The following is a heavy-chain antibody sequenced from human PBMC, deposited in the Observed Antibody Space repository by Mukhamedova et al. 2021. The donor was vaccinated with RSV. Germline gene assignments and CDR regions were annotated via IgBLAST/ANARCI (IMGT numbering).Heavy chain of an antibody. Sequence: HGGSTNYNPSLKSRVTISVDTSKNQFSLKLSSVTAADTAVYYCARGRREQWLANQPTTYFDYWGQGTLVTVSS. J-gene: IGHJ4*02. CDR3: ARGRREQWLANQPTTYFDY. V-gene: IGHV4-34*01. CDR2: HGGST. D-gene: IGHD6-19*01.